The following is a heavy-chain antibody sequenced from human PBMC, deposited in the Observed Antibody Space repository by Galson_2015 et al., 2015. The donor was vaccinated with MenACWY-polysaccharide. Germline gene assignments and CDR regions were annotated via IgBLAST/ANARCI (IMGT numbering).Heavy chain of an antibody. D-gene: IGHD6-13*01. CDR3: AKVSPRSSWTMGIDS. Sequence: SLRLSCAASGFTFSSYWMHWVRHVPGKGLVWVSRISSDGSSTSYADSVKGRFTISRDNAKNTLHLQMNSLRVEDTAVYYCAKVSPRSSWTMGIDSWGQGTLVTVSS. CDR2: ISSDGSST. J-gene: IGHJ4*02. CDR1: GFTFSSYW. V-gene: IGHV3-74*01.